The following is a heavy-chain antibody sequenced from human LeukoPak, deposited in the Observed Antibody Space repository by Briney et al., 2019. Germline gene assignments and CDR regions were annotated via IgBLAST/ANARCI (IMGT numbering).Heavy chain of an antibody. CDR2: ISGSGTTI. V-gene: IGHV3-11*04. D-gene: IGHD2-21*02. J-gene: IGHJ4*02. Sequence: GGSLRLSCAASGFTFSDYYVSWIRRAPGKGLEWVSYISGSGTTIYYADSVKGRFTISRDNAKNSLYLQMNSLRAEDTAVYFCARDRSSVTAWVDYWGQGTLVTVST. CDR1: GFTFSDYY. CDR3: ARDRSSVTAWVDY.